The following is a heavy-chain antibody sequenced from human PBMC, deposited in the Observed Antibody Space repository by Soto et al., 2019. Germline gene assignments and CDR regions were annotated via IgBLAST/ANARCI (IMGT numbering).Heavy chain of an antibody. CDR1: GFTFSTYA. D-gene: IGHD1-1*01. CDR3: VKGYWKGDV. V-gene: IGHV3-23*01. CDR2: ISGSGGSI. J-gene: IGHJ6*02. Sequence: EVQLLESGGGLVQPGGPLRLSCAASGFTFSTYAMNWVRQAPGNGLEWVSAISGSGGSIHYADSVKGRFTISRDNSKNTLYLRMNSLRDEDTAVYHCVKGYWKGDVWGQGATVTVSS.